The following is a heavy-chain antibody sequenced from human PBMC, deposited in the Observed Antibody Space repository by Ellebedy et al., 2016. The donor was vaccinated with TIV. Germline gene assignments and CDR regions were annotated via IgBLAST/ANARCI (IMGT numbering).Heavy chain of an antibody. CDR1: GFSFSSYS. CDR2: IGSSGIKS. D-gene: IGHD2-2*01. V-gene: IGHV3-21*01. Sequence: GGSLRLXCAASGFSFSSYSMNWVRQAPGKGLEWVASIGSSGIKSYYADSVKGRFSVSRDNANNSVHLQMNSLRVEDTAVYYCSRADLHSNVVVPAALDAWGQGTPVTVSS. J-gene: IGHJ5*02. CDR3: SRADLHSNVVVPAALDA.